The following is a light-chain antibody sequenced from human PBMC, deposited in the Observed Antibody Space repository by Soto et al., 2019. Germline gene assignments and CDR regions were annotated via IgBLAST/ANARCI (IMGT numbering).Light chain of an antibody. V-gene: IGKV1-39*01. Sequence: DMEMTQSPSSLSASVGDRVTITCRASQSLRNSLNWYQHKPGKVPKLLIYAASSLQSGVQTRFSGSGSGTDFTLTINSLQPEDFATYYCQQSYGTPLTCGGGTKIEIK. J-gene: IGKJ4*01. CDR2: AAS. CDR3: QQSYGTPLT. CDR1: QSLRNS.